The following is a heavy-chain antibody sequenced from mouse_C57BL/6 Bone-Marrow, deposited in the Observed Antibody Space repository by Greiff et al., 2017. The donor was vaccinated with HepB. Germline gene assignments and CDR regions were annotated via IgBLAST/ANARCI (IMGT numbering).Heavy chain of an antibody. CDR2: ISYDGSN. CDR3: ARKGTGRAY. Sequence: DVQLVESGPGLVKPSQSLSLTCSVTGYSITSGYYWNWIRQFPGNKLEWMGYISYDGSNNYNPSLKNRISITRDTSKNQFFLKLNSVTTEDTATYYCARKGTGRAYWGQGTLVTVSA. CDR1: GYSITSGYY. D-gene: IGHD4-1*01. J-gene: IGHJ3*01. V-gene: IGHV3-6*01.